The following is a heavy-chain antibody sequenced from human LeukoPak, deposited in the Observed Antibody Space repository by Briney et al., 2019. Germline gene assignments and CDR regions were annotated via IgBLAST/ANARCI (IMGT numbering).Heavy chain of an antibody. Sequence: SVKVSCKASGGTFSSYAISCVRQAPGQGPEWMGGIIPIFGTANYAQKFQGRVTITADESTSTAYMELSSLRSEDTAVYYCARGCSSTSCYTSGLAPWFDPWGQGTLVTVSS. CDR2: IIPIFGTA. CDR3: ARGCSSTSCYTSGLAPWFDP. J-gene: IGHJ5*02. V-gene: IGHV1-69*13. D-gene: IGHD2-2*02. CDR1: GGTFSSYA.